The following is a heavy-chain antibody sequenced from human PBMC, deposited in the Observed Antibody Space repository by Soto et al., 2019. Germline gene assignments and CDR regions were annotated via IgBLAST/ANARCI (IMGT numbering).Heavy chain of an antibody. V-gene: IGHV1-69*13. Sequence: SVKVSCKASGYTFTRSGISWVRQAPGQGLEWMGWISPIFGTANYAQKFQGRVTITADEPTSTAYMELRSLRSDDTAVYYCARDYGNYDFWSGPLGYYYYGMDVWGQGTTVTVSS. CDR3: ARDYGNYDFWSGPLGYYYYGMDV. J-gene: IGHJ6*02. D-gene: IGHD3-3*01. CDR2: ISPIFGTA. CDR1: GYTFTRSG.